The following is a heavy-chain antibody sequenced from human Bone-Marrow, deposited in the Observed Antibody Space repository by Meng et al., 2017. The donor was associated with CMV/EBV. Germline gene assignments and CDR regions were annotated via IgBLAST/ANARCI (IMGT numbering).Heavy chain of an antibody. CDR3: AKDVPHDYGDYLYYYYYGMDV. V-gene: IGHV3-23*01. Sequence: GVLKISCAASGFTFSSYAMSWVRQAPGKGLEWVSAISGSGGSTYYADSVKGRFTISRDNSKNTLYLQMNSLRAEDTAVYYCAKDVPHDYGDYLYYYYYGMDVWGQGTTVTVSS. J-gene: IGHJ6*02. CDR1: GFTFSSYA. D-gene: IGHD4-17*01. CDR2: ISGSGGST.